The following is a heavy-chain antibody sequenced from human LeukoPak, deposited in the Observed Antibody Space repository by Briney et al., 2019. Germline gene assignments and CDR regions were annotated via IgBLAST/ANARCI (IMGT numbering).Heavy chain of an antibody. CDR3: ARHSEDYYDSSGYSHY. V-gene: IGHV4-39*01. CDR1: GGSISSSSYS. Sequence: SETLSLTCTVSGGSISSSSYSWGWVRQPPGKGLEWIGSIYYSGSTYYNPSLKSRVTISVDTSKNQFSLKLSSVTAADTAVYYCARHSEDYYDSSGYSHYRGQGTLVTVSS. J-gene: IGHJ4*02. D-gene: IGHD3-22*01. CDR2: IYYSGST.